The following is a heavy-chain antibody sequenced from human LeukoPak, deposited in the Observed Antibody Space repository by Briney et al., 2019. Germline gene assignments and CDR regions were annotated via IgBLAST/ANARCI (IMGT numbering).Heavy chain of an antibody. CDR3: ARWGGSAVVASRRYFDY. Sequence: YPSETLSLTCTVSGGSVSSYYWSWIRQPPGKGLEWIAYIYDTGSTNYNPSLKSRVTISLDTSKNQFSLKMSSVTAADTAVYYCARWGGSAVVASRRYFDYWGQGTLVTVSS. CDR1: GGSVSSYY. CDR2: IYDTGST. D-gene: IGHD2-15*01. J-gene: IGHJ4*02. V-gene: IGHV4-59*02.